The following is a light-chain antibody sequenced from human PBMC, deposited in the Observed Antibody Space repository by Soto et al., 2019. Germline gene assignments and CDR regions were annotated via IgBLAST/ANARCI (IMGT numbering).Light chain of an antibody. J-gene: IGKJ1*01. V-gene: IGKV1-8*01. CDR1: QGISSY. CDR3: QQYYSYPPL. Sequence: AIRMTQSPSSLSASTGDRVTITCRASQGISSYLAWYQQKPGKAPKLLIYAASTLQSGVPSRFSGSGSGTDFTLIISCLQSEDFATYYCQQYYSYPPLFGQGTKVEIK. CDR2: AAS.